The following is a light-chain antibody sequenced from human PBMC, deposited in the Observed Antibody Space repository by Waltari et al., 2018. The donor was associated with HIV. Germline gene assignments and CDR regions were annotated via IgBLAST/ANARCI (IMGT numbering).Light chain of an antibody. Sequence: QSVLTQPPSVSGAPGQSVTISCSGSASNIGTNYVVNWYQQFPGAAPKLLIFGDYNRPSGVPDRFSGSKSGTSASLAITGLQPEDEADYYCQSYDVALGGFYLFGTGTTVTVL. J-gene: IGLJ1*01. CDR1: ASNIGTNYV. V-gene: IGLV1-40*01. CDR2: GDY. CDR3: QSYDVALGGFYL.